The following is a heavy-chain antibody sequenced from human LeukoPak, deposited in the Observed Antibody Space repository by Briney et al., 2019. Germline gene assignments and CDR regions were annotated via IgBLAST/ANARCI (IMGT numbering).Heavy chain of an antibody. Sequence: SETLSLTCTVSGGSISSGSYYWSWIRQPAGKGLDWIGRIYTSGSTNYNPSLKSRVTISVDTSKNQFSLKLSSVTAADTAVYYCAGINYYDSSGYYNYWGQGTLVTVSS. CDR2: IYTSGST. V-gene: IGHV4-61*02. CDR3: AGINYYDSSGYYNY. D-gene: IGHD3-22*01. CDR1: GGSISSGSYY. J-gene: IGHJ4*02.